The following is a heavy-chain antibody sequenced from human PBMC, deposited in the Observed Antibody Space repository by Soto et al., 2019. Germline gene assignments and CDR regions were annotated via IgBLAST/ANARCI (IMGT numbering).Heavy chain of an antibody. Sequence: GGSLRLSCAASGFTFSSYGMHWVRQAPGKGLEWVAVISYDGSNKYYADSVKGRFTISRDNSKNTLYLQMNSLRAEDTAVYYCAKDLGSRRIVVVVATGVDVWGQGTTVTVSS. CDR3: AKDLGSRRIVVVVATGVDV. V-gene: IGHV3-30*18. J-gene: IGHJ6*02. CDR1: GFTFSSYG. CDR2: ISYDGSNK. D-gene: IGHD2-15*01.